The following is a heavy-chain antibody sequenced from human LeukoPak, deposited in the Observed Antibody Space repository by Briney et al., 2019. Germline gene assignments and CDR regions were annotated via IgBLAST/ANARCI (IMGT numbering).Heavy chain of an antibody. CDR3: ARDILYYDSRTVFDY. CDR2: ISSSGSTI. Sequence: PGGSLRLSCAASGFTFSDYYMSWIRQAPGQGLEWVSYISSSGSTIYYAESVKGRITISRDNAKNSLYLQMISLRAEDTAVYYCARDILYYDSRTVFDYWGQGTLVTVSS. CDR1: GFTFSDYY. J-gene: IGHJ4*02. V-gene: IGHV3-11*01. D-gene: IGHD3-3*01.